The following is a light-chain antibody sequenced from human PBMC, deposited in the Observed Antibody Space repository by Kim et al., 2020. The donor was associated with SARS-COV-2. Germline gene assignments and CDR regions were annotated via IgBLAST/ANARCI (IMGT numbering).Light chain of an antibody. CDR2: AAS. CDR1: QYMNTY. V-gene: IGKV1-39*01. Sequence: DSQMTQSPSSLSASVGDRVTITCRTSQYMNTYLNWYQQKPGNAPKLLIYAASTLQDGVPSRFSGNGSGTDFTLTITSLQPEDFATYYCQQSYVTPIFGQGTRLEIK. CDR3: QQSYVTPI. J-gene: IGKJ5*01.